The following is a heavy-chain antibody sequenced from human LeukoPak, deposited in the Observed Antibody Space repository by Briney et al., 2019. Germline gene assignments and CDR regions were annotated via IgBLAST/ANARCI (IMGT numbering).Heavy chain of an antibody. CDR1: GYTFTSYG. V-gene: IGHV1-18*04. CDR2: ISAYNGNT. D-gene: IGHD3-10*01. CDR3: ARDDDYYGSGSYGY. Sequence: ASVKVSCKASGYTFTSYGISWVRQAPGQGLEWMGWISAYNGNTNYAQKLQGRVTMTTDTSTSTAYMELRSLRSDDTAVYYCARDDDYYGSGSYGYWGQGTLVTVSS. J-gene: IGHJ4*02.